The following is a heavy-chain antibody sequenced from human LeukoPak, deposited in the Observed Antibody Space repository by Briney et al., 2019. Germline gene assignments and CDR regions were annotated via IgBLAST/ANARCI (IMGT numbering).Heavy chain of an antibody. CDR1: GYTFTGYY. V-gene: IGHV1-2*02. CDR2: INPNSGGT. D-gene: IGHD3-3*01. CDR3: ARDRPITIFGVVTFDY. J-gene: IGHJ4*02. Sequence: ASVKVSCKASGYTFTGYYMHWVRQAPGQGLEWMGWINPNSGGTNYAQKFQGRVTMTRDTSISTAYMELRSLRSDDTAVYYCARDRPITIFGVVTFDYWGQGTLVTVSS.